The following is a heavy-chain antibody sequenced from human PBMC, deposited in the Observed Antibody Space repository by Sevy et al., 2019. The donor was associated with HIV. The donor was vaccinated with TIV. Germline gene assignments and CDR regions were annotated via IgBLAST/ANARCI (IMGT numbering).Heavy chain of an antibody. J-gene: IGHJ4*02. CDR3: ARGLYLDY. Sequence: SETLSLTCTVSGYSISSGYYWGWFRRPPGKGLEGIGGSLHSGSTYCNPSPESRVTISVDTSKNQFSLKMSSVTAADTAVYYCARGLYLDYWGQGILVTVSS. CDR1: GYSISSGYY. V-gene: IGHV4-38-2*02. D-gene: IGHD3-10*01. CDR2: SLHSGST.